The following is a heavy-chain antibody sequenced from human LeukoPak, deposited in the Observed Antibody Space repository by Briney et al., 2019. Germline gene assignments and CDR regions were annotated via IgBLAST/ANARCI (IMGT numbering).Heavy chain of an antibody. J-gene: IGHJ4*02. CDR2: INHSGTT. CDR3: ARGSGYGSAFQYKAQYFDS. Sequence: NASETLSLTCAVYGESFSAYYWSWIRQPPGKGLEWIGEINHSGTTNYNPSLKSRVNTSLDTSKNQFSLKLTSVTAADTAVYYCARGSGYGSAFQYKAQYFDSWGQGILVTVSS. V-gene: IGHV4-34*01. CDR1: GESFSAYY. D-gene: IGHD3-10*01.